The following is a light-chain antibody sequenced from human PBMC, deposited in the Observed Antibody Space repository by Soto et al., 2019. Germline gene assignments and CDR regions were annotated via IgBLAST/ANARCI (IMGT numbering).Light chain of an antibody. J-gene: IGKJ4*01. CDR3: QQYGSSLVT. CDR2: GAS. Sequence: EIVLTQSPDTLSLSPGERATLSCRASQSVRSSLLGWYQQKPDHAPRLLIYGASRRATGIPDRFSGSGSGTDFTLTISRLEPEDFVVYYCQQYGSSLVTFGEGTKVEIK. CDR1: QSVRSSL. V-gene: IGKV3-20*01.